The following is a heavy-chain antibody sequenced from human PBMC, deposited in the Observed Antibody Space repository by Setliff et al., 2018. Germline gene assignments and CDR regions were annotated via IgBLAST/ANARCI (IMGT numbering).Heavy chain of an antibody. V-gene: IGHV1-69*13. CDR1: GGTFSSSG. CDR2: LIPFFGTT. Sequence: SVKVSCKSSGGTFSSSGITWVRQAPGQGLQWMGRLIPFFGTTIYAQRFQGRVTITADESTTTVFMELNSLRSEDNAIYYCARDSRQWLEGGASGDMDIWGQGTMVTVSS. D-gene: IGHD6-19*01. J-gene: IGHJ3*02. CDR3: ARDSRQWLEGGASGDMDI.